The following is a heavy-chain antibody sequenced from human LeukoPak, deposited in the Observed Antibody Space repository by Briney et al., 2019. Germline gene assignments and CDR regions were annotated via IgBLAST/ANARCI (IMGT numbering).Heavy chain of an antibody. Sequence: SVKVSCKASGGTFSSYAISWVRQAPGQGLEWMGRIIPILGIANYAQKFQGRVTITADKSTSTAYMELSSLRSEDTAVYYCTRDAEGVGAIDYWGQGTLVTVSS. CDR2: IIPILGIA. V-gene: IGHV1-69*04. CDR3: TRDAEGVGAIDY. J-gene: IGHJ4*02. CDR1: GGTFSSYA. D-gene: IGHD1-26*01.